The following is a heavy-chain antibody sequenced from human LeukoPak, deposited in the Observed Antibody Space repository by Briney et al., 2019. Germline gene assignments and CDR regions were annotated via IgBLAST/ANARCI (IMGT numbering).Heavy chain of an antibody. CDR2: IIPIFGTA. CDR3: ARTKTYYYGSGSPRYYYYYYMDV. V-gene: IGHV1-69*05. CDR1: GGTFSSYA. D-gene: IGHD3-10*01. J-gene: IGHJ6*03. Sequence: ASVKVSCKASGGTFSSYAISWVRQAPGQGLEWMGGIIPIFGTANYAQKFQGRVTITTDESTSTAYMELSSLRSEDTAVYYCARTKTYYYGSGSPRYYYYYYMDVWGKGTTVTVSS.